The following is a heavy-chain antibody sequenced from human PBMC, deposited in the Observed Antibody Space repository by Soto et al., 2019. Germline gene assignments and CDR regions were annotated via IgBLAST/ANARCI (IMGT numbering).Heavy chain of an antibody. J-gene: IGHJ5*02. CDR2: IDPSGSYT. CDR1: GYSFTRYW. D-gene: IGHD3-10*01. V-gene: IGHV5-10-1*01. CDR3: ARMDGLVRGITKNWFDP. Sequence: ESLKISCKGSGYSFTRYWISWVRQMPGKGLEWMGRIDPSGSYTNYGPSFQGHVTMSVDKSTSTAYLQWSSLKASDTAMYYCARMDGLVRGITKNWFDPWGQGTLVTVSS.